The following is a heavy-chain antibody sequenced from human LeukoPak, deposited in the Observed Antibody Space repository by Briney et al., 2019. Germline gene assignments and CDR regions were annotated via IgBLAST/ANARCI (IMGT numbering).Heavy chain of an antibody. J-gene: IGHJ4*02. Sequence: SETLSPTCAVYGGSFSGYYWSWIRQPPGKGLEWIGEINHSGSTNSNPSLESRVTISVDTSKNQFSLKLSSVTAADTAVYYCARGGPATAFDYWGQGTLVTVSS. CDR1: GGSFSGYY. CDR2: INHSGST. V-gene: IGHV4-34*01. CDR3: ARGGPATAFDY. D-gene: IGHD5-12*01.